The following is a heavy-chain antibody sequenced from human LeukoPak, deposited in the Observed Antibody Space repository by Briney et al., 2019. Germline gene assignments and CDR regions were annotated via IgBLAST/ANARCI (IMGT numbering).Heavy chain of an antibody. V-gene: IGHV4-34*01. CDR1: GGSLSGYY. Sequence: PETLSLTCAVSGGSLSGYYWSWIRQPPGTGGEWMGEINHSGTTNYNPSLKGRVTISLDTSKTQFSLKLSSVPAADTAVYYWARVWVDASDSCGQGTMVTVSS. J-gene: IGHJ3*02. CDR3: ARVWVDASDS. CDR2: INHSGTT. D-gene: IGHD1-26*01.